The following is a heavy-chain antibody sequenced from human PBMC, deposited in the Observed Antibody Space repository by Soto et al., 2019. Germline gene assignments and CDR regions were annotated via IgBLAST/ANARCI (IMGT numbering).Heavy chain of an antibody. J-gene: IGHJ5*02. V-gene: IGHV1-18*04. CDR3: ARDFPVIAAAGSDWFDP. CDR2: ISAYNGNT. CDR1: GYTFTSYG. D-gene: IGHD6-13*01. Sequence: GASVKVSCKASGYTFTSYGISWVRQAPGQGLEWMGWISAYNGNTNYAQKLQCRVTMTTDTSTSTAYMELRSLRSDDTAVYYCARDFPVIAAAGSDWFDPWGQGTLVTVSS.